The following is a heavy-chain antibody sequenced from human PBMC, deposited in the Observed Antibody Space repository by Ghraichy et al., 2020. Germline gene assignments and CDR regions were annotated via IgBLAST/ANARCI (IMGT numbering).Heavy chain of an antibody. D-gene: IGHD5-18*01. CDR1: RFTFNTYV. CDR2: ISGGGKT. J-gene: IGHJ4*02. CDR3: AREMDTAMIVGDSFDY. Sequence: GGSLSLSCVASRFTFNTYVMNWFRQAPGKGLEWVSAISGGGKTYYADSVKGRFIISRDNSKNTLYLRMNSLKVEDTAVYYCAREMDTAMIVGDSFDYWGQGTLVTVSS. V-gene: IGHV3-23*01.